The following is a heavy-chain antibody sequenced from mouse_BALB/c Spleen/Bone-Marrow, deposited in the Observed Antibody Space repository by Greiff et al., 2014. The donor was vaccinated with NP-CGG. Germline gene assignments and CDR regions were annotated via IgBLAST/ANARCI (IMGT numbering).Heavy chain of an antibody. Sequence: QVQLQQSGPELLRPGVSVKISCKGSGYTFTDYAMHWVKQSHAKSLEWIGVISTYSGNTNYNQKFKGKATMTVDKSSSTAYMELARLTSEDSAIYYCARGYYGSSYLFAYWGQGTLVTVSA. D-gene: IGHD1-1*01. CDR3: ARGYYGSSYLFAY. V-gene: IGHV1-67*01. CDR2: ISTYSGNT. CDR1: GYTFTDYA. J-gene: IGHJ3*01.